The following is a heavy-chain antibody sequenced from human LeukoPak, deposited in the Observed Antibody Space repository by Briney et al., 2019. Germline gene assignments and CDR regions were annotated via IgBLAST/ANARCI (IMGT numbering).Heavy chain of an antibody. J-gene: IGHJ4*02. CDR3: TTLDYGDYEGAFDY. D-gene: IGHD4-17*01. CDR1: GFTLSSHG. V-gene: IGHV3-30*03. Sequence: GRSLRLSCAASGFTLSSHGMHWVRQAPGKGLEWVAVISYDGSNKYYADSVKGRFTISRDNSKNTLYLQMNSLKTEDTAVYYCTTLDYGDYEGAFDYWGQGTLVTVSS. CDR2: ISYDGSNK.